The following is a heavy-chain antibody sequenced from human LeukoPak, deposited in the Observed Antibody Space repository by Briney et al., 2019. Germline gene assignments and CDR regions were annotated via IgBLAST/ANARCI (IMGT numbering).Heavy chain of an antibody. V-gene: IGHV1-46*01. CDR1: GYTFTSYY. CDR2: INPSGGST. CDR3: ARVASIAVAGTFFDY. D-gene: IGHD6-19*01. J-gene: IGHJ4*02. Sequence: GASVKVSCKASGYTFTSYYMHWVRQAPGQGLEWMGIINPSGGSTSCAQKFQGRVTMTRDTSTSTVYMELSSLRSEDTAVYYCARVASIAVAGTFFDYWGQGTLVTVSS.